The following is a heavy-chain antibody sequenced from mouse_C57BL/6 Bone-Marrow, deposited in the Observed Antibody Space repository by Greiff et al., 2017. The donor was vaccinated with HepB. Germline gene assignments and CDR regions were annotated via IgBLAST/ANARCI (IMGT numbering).Heavy chain of an antibody. D-gene: IGHD2-5*01. CDR2: IYPSDSEN. CDR3: ARSGAYYSNYEDAMDY. V-gene: IGHV1-61*01. CDR1: GYTFTSYW. J-gene: IGHJ4*01. Sequence: VQLQQPGAELVRPGSSVKLSCKASGYTFTSYWMDWVKQRPGQGLEWIGNIYPSDSENHYNQKFKDKATLTVDKSSSTAYMQLSSLTSEDSAVYYCARSGAYYSNYEDAMDYWGQGTSVTVSS.